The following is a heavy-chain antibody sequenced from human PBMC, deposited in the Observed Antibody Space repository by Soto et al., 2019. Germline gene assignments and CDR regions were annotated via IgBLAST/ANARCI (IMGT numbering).Heavy chain of an antibody. D-gene: IGHD3-16*02. CDR1: GFTLSMSA. V-gene: IGHV3-23*01. Sequence: PGGSLRLSCASSGFTLSMSAVNWVRQAPGKGLEWVSYISDSGDRTYYAESEKGRFTISRDRSKHTVSLQMDSLRAEDTAVYYCAKDRGIIVKAGDAFDVWGQGTKVTVSS. CDR2: ISDSGDRT. CDR3: AKDRGIIVKAGDAFDV. J-gene: IGHJ3*01.